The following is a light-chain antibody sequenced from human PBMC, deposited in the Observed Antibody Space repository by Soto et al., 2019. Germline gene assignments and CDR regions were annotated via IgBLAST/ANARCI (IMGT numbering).Light chain of an antibody. CDR1: SGTIASTY. V-gene: IGLV6-57*02. Sequence: NFMLTQPHSVSESPGKTATISCTGSSGTIASTYVQWYQQRPGSAPTTVIYEDNQRPSGVPDRFSGSVDSSSNSASLTISGLKTEDEADYYCQAYDSSNHGVFGGGTKLTVL. CDR3: QAYDSSNHGV. CDR2: EDN. J-gene: IGLJ2*01.